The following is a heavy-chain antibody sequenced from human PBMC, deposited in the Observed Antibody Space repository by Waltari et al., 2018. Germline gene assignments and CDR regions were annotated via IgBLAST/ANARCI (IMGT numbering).Heavy chain of an antibody. Sequence: QVQLQESGPGLVKPSETLSLTCSVSGYSVSRVDPWGGIRQPPGKGLEWIGIVYHGGSPYYNSSLKSRVTISIDTSKNQFSLNLSSVTAADTAVYYCARVPSLEYFDYWGQGTLVTVSS. CDR2: VYHGGSP. CDR1: GYSVSRVDP. V-gene: IGHV4-38-2*02. D-gene: IGHD1-1*01. CDR3: ARVPSLEYFDY. J-gene: IGHJ4*02.